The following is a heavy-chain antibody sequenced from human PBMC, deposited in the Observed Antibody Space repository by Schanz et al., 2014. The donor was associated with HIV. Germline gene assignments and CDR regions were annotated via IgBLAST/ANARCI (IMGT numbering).Heavy chain of an antibody. CDR1: GFTFDSYT. J-gene: IGHJ6*02. Sequence: EVQVVDSGGGLVTPGGSLRLSCVVSGFTFDSYTINWVRQAPGKGLEWLSSISGGSGDKLYADSIKGRFTISGDDAKSSLFLQMNSLRAEDTAVYYCARMEQLIIGYYYGMDVWGQGTTVTVSS. D-gene: IGHD3-16*01. V-gene: IGHV3-21*01. CDR3: ARMEQLIIGYYYGMDV. CDR2: ISGGSGDK.